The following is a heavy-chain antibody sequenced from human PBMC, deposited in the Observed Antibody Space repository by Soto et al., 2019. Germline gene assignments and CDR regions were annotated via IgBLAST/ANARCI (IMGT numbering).Heavy chain of an antibody. CDR3: ARTSYGDTVDY. V-gene: IGHV1-8*01. D-gene: IGHD4-17*01. J-gene: IGHJ4*02. Sequence: QVQLVQSGAEVKKPGASVKVSCKASGYTFTSYDINWVRQAPGQGLEWMGWMNPNSGNTVYAQKFQGRVTMTRNTSISTAYMERRSLRSEDKAVYYCARTSYGDTVDYWGQGTLVTVSS. CDR2: MNPNSGNT. CDR1: GYTFTSYD.